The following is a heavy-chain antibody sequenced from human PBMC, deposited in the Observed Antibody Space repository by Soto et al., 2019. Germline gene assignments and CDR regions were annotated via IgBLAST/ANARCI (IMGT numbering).Heavy chain of an antibody. D-gene: IGHD6-13*01. J-gene: IGHJ4*02. Sequence: SETLSLTCAVYGGSFSGYYWSWIRQPPGKGLEWIGEINHSGSTNYNPSLKSRVTISVDTSKNQFSLKLSSVTAADTAVYYCARALVKQQLDRFYDYWGQGTLVTVSS. CDR3: ARALVKQQLDRFYDY. V-gene: IGHV4-34*01. CDR2: INHSGST. CDR1: GGSFSGYY.